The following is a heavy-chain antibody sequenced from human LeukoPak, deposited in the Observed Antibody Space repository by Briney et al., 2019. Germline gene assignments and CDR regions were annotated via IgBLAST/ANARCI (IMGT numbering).Heavy chain of an antibody. D-gene: IGHD3-3*01. V-gene: IGHV4-39*01. CDR2: IYYSGTT. J-gene: IGHJ4*02. CDR3: ARLPRYDFWS. CDR1: GASISSTNFY. Sequence: SDTLSLTCTVSGASISSTNFYWGWIRQPPGKGLEWIGSIYYSGTTYYNPSLKSRVTISVDTSKKQFSLKLNSMTAADTAVYYCARLPRYDFWSWGQGTLVTVFS.